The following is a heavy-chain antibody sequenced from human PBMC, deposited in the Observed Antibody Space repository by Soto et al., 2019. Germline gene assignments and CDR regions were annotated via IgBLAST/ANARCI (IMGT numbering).Heavy chain of an antibody. CDR3: ARVXGXQLLGWFDP. Sequence: VQLQESGPGLVKPSQTLSLTCTVSGGSISSGGYYWSWIRQHPGKGLEWIGYIYHSGTTYYNPSLKSRVTISVDTSKNQFSLKLTSVTAADTAVYYCARVXGXQLLGWFDPWGQGTLVTVSS. V-gene: IGHV4-31*03. D-gene: IGHD2-2*01. CDR1: GGSISSGGYY. CDR2: IYHSGTT. J-gene: IGHJ5*02.